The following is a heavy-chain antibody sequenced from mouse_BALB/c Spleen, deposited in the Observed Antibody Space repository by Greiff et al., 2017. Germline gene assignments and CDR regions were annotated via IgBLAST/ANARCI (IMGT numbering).Heavy chain of an antibody. J-gene: IGHJ2*01. CDR2: ISSGGGST. CDR1: GFAFSSYD. V-gene: IGHV5-12-1*01. Sequence: EVKLVESGGGLVKPGGSLKLSCAASGFAFSSYDMSWVRQTPEKRLEWVAYISSGGGSTYYPDTVKGRFTISRDNAKNTLYLQMSSLKSEDTAMYYCARHEDYDYDGYYFDYWGQGTTLTVSS. D-gene: IGHD2-4*01. CDR3: ARHEDYDYDGYYFDY.